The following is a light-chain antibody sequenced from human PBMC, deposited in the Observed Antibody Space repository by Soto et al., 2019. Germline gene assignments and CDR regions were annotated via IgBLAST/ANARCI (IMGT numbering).Light chain of an antibody. Sequence: EILLTQSPGTLCLSPGERATLSCRASHSVSSNYLAWYQQKPGQAPRLLIYGASTRATGIPARLSVSGSGTEFTLTISSLQSEDFAVSYCQQYNNWPHSIIFGQGTRLEIK. CDR3: QQYNNWPHSII. V-gene: IGKV3-15*01. CDR1: HSVSSN. CDR2: GAS. J-gene: IGKJ5*01.